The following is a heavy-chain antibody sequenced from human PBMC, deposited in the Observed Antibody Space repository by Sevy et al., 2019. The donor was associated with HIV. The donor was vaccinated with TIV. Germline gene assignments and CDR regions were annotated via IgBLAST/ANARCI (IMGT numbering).Heavy chain of an antibody. Sequence: GGSLRLSCAASGFTFSSYAMSWVRQAPGKGLEWVSAISGSGGSTYYADSVKGRFTISRDNSKNTLYLQMNSLRAEDTAVYYCAKDTVTMVRGPWGYYYYYYMDVWGKGTTVTVSS. CDR1: GFTFSSYA. V-gene: IGHV3-23*01. D-gene: IGHD3-10*01. CDR2: ISGSGGST. J-gene: IGHJ6*03. CDR3: AKDTVTMVRGPWGYYYYYYMDV.